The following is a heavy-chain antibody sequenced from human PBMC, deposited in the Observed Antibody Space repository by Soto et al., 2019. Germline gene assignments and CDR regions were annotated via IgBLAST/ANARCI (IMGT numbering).Heavy chain of an antibody. Sequence: QITLKESGPTLVKPTQTLTLTCTFSGFSLSTSGVGVGWIRQPPGKALEWAALIYWDDDKRYSPSLKSRLTITRDTSKNQVVLTMTNMDPVDTATYYCAHRLLSGSYPPYHYYGMDVWGQGITVTVSS. V-gene: IGHV2-5*02. J-gene: IGHJ6*02. CDR3: AHRLLSGSYPPYHYYGMDV. D-gene: IGHD1-26*01. CDR2: IYWDDDK. CDR1: GFSLSTSGVG.